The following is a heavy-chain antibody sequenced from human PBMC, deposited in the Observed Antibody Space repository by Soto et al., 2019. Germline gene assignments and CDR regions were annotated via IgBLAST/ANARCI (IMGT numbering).Heavy chain of an antibody. CDR2: IYSSGTT. CDR3: AKDSGYNYGYFRWFDP. CDR1: GGSVSSGSYY. V-gene: IGHV4-61*01. J-gene: IGHJ5*02. D-gene: IGHD5-18*01. Sequence: SETLSLTCTVSGGSVSSGSYYWSWIRQTPGKGLEWIGCIYSSGTTNYNPSLKSRVTLSLDTSKNQFSLKLSSVTAADTAVYYCAKDSGYNYGYFRWFDPWGQGTLVTVSS.